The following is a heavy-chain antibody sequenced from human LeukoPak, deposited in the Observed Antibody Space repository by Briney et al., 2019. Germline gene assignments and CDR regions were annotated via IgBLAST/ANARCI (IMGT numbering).Heavy chain of an antibody. Sequence: PGGSLRLSCAASGFTVSSYDMNWVRQAPGKGLEWVSVIYSGGSTFSVDSVKGRFTISRDNSKNTLYLQMNSLRAEDTALYYCARGAGAYNYYAMDVWGQGTTVTVSS. CDR3: ARGAGAYNYYAMDV. V-gene: IGHV3-66*01. CDR1: GFTVSSYD. J-gene: IGHJ6*02. D-gene: IGHD6-19*01. CDR2: IYSGGST.